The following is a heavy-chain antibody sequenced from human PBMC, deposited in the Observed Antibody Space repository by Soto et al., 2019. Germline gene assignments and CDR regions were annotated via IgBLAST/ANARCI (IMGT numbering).Heavy chain of an antibody. Sequence: SETLSLTCAISGDSVSSNSVAWNWIRQSPSRGLEWLGRTYYRSKWYNDYGVTVKGRITINPDTSKNQFSLQLNSVTPEDTAVYYCARGRFNAFGIWGQGTMVTVSS. J-gene: IGHJ3*02. V-gene: IGHV6-1*01. D-gene: IGHD3-3*01. CDR3: ARGRFNAFGI. CDR2: TYYRSKWYN. CDR1: GDSVSSNSVA.